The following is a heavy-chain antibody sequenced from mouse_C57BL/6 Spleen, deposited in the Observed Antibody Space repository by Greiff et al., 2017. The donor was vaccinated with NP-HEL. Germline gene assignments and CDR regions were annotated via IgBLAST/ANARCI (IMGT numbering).Heavy chain of an antibody. CDR2: INPNNGGT. D-gene: IGHD1-1*01. V-gene: IGHV1-22*01. CDR1: GYTFTDYN. Sequence: EVKLMESGPELVKPGASVKMSCKASGYTFTDYNMHWVKQSHGKSLEWIGYINPNNGGTSYNQKFKGKATLTVNKSSSTAYMELRSLTSEDSAVYYCARDITTVVGGRVYYAMDYWGQGTSVTVSS. CDR3: ARDITTVVGGRVYYAMDY. J-gene: IGHJ4*01.